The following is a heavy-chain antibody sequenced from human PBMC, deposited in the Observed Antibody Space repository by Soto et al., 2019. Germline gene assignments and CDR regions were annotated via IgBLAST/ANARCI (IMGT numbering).Heavy chain of an antibody. V-gene: IGHV3-11*01. CDR2: TSSSGSTI. CDR3: ASPLITGTTEGNYYYGMDV. CDR1: GFTFSDYY. J-gene: IGHJ6*02. Sequence: GGSLRLSCAASGFTFSDYYMSWIRQAPGKXLEWVSYTSSSGSTIYYADSVKGRFTISRDNAKNSLYLQMNSLRAEDTAVYYCASPLITGTTEGNYYYGMDVWGQGTTVTVSS. D-gene: IGHD1-7*01.